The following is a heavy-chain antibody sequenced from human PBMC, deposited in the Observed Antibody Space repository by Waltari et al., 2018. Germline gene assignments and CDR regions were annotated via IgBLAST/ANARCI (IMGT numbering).Heavy chain of an antibody. D-gene: IGHD5-18*01. CDR1: GFSFSSYW. Sequence: EVQLVESGGGLVQPGGSLRLSCATSGFSFSSYWMSWVRQAAGKGVEWLANINHDGSGKFFLGSVKGRFTISRDNAKKSVYLQMNSLTGEDTAVYYCATSLDAAGNDWGQGTLVTVSS. CDR2: INHDGSGK. J-gene: IGHJ4*02. V-gene: IGHV3-7*01. CDR3: ATSLDAAGND.